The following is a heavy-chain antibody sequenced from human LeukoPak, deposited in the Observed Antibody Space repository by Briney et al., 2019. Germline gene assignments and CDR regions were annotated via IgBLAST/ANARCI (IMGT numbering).Heavy chain of an antibody. CDR3: ARDNSVGDNAWWFVA. CDR2: INPTGGST. CDR1: GYTFTSYY. D-gene: IGHD1-26*01. Sequence: ASVKVSCKASGYTFTSYYMHWVRQAPGQGLEWMGLINPTGGSTGYAQKFQGRVTMTRDMSTSTDYMELSSLRSEDTATYYCARDNSVGDNAWWFVAWWQETLVIVAS. V-gene: IGHV1-46*01. J-gene: IGHJ5*02.